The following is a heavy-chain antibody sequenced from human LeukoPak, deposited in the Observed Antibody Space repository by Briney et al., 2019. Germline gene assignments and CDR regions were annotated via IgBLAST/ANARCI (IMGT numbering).Heavy chain of an antibody. Sequence: GASVKVSCKASGYTFTGYYMHWVRQAPGQGLEWVGWINPNSGGTNYAQKFQGWVTMTRDTSISTAYMELSRLGSDDTAVYHCARAGGAVAGKDYWGQGTLVTVSS. D-gene: IGHD6-19*01. V-gene: IGHV1-2*04. CDR1: GYTFTGYY. CDR2: INPNSGGT. CDR3: ARAGGAVAGKDY. J-gene: IGHJ4*02.